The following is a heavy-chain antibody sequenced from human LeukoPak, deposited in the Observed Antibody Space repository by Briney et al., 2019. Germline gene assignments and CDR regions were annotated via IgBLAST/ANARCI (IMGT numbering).Heavy chain of an antibody. CDR1: GGSISSGGYY. CDR3: ARDRSSGYYPYFDY. D-gene: IGHD3-22*01. V-gene: IGHV4-31*03. Sequence: SQTLSLTCTVPGGSISSGGYYWSWIRQHPGKGLEWIGYIYYSGSTYYNPSLKSRVTISVDTSKNQFSLKLSSVTAADTAVYYCARDRSSGYYPYFDYWGQGTLVTVSS. CDR2: IYYSGST. J-gene: IGHJ4*02.